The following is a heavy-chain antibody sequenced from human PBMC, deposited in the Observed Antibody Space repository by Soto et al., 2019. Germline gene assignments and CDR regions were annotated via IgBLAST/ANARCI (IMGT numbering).Heavy chain of an antibody. CDR1: GFILSDCA. D-gene: IGHD7-27*01. V-gene: IGHV3-48*01. CDR2: ISSSSSVI. Sequence: EVQLVESGGGLVQPGGSLRLSCATSGFILSDCAMNWVRQAPGKGLEWVSYISSSSSVIDYADSVKGRFTVSRDNARNSLYLQMNSLRAEYTAVYYCARDLSWGSNWYYYMDVRGKGTTVTVSS. CDR3: ARDLSWGSNWYYYMDV. J-gene: IGHJ6*03.